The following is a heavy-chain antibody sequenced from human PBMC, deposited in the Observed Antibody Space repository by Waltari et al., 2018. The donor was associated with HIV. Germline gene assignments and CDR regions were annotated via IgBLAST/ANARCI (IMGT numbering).Heavy chain of an antibody. V-gene: IGHV3-15*01. CDR2: IKSKTDGGTT. Sequence: EVQLVESGGGLVKPGGYRRLSCAASGFTFSNAWLSWVRQATGKGLEWVGRIKSKTDGGTTDYAAPVKGRFTISRDDSKNTLYLQMNSLKTEDTAVYYCTTAFVGGSDTLDYWGQGTLVTVSS. CDR3: TTAFVGGSDTLDY. D-gene: IGHD1-26*01. J-gene: IGHJ4*02. CDR1: GFTFSNAW.